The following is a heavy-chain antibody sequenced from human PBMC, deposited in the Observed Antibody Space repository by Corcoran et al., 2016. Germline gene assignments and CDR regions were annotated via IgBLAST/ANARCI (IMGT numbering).Heavy chain of an antibody. CDR3: ARVPPGPYYYGSGSSGPRGGMDV. CDR1: GGSFSGYY. Sequence: QVQLQQWGAGLLKPSETLSLTCAVYGGSFSGYYWSWIRQPPGKGLEWIGEINHSGSTNYNPSLKSRVTISVDTSKNQFSLKLSSVTAADTAVYYCARVPPGPYYYGSGSSGPRGGMDVWGQGTTVTVSS. V-gene: IGHV4-34*01. D-gene: IGHD3-10*01. J-gene: IGHJ6*02. CDR2: INHSGST.